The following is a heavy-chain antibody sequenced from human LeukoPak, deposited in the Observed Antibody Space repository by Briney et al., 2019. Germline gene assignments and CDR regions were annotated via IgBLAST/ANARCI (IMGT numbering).Heavy chain of an antibody. D-gene: IGHD2-15*01. J-gene: IGHJ5*02. Sequence: GGSLRLSCAASGFTVSSNYMSWVRQAPGKGLEWVSVIYSGGSTYYADSVKGRFTISRDNSKNTLYLQMNSLRAEDTAVYYCAREGVYCSGGSCYSDHNWFDPWGQGTLVTVSS. CDR3: AREGVYCSGGSCYSDHNWFDP. CDR2: IYSGGST. V-gene: IGHV3-53*01. CDR1: GFTVSSNY.